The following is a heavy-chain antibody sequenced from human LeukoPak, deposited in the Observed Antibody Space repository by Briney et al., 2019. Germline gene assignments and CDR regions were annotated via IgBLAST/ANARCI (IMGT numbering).Heavy chain of an antibody. J-gene: IGHJ2*01. V-gene: IGHV3-30*02. CDR2: IRYDGSNK. D-gene: IGHD2-8*01. Sequence: GGSLRLSCAASGFTFSSYGMHWVRQAPGKGLEWVAFIRYDGSNKYYADSVKDRFTISRDNSKNTLYLQMNSLRPEDTAVYFCARDGMVYAKGNYFDLWGRGTLVTVSS. CDR3: ARDGMVYAKGNYFDL. CDR1: GFTFSSYG.